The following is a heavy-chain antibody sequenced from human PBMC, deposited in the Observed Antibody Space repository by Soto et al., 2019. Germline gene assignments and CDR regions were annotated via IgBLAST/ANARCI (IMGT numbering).Heavy chain of an antibody. D-gene: IGHD4-17*01. CDR3: TPSHVGYGDYGDFDY. CDR2: IKSKTDGGTT. V-gene: IGHV3-15*01. CDR1: GFTFSNAW. Sequence: EVQLVESGGGLVKPGGSLRLSCAASGFTFSNAWMSWVRQAPGKGLEWVGRIKSKTDGGTTDYAAPVKGRFTISRDDSKNTLYLQMNSLKTEDTAVYYCTPSHVGYGDYGDFDYWGQGTLVTVSS. J-gene: IGHJ4*02.